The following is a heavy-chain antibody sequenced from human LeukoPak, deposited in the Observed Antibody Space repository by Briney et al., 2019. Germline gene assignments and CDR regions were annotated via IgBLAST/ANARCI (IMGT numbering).Heavy chain of an antibody. CDR3: AREVEVVNSFSFDY. D-gene: IGHD3-22*01. Sequence: GGSLRLSCAASGFTFSSYAMHWVRQAPGKGLEWVAVISYDGSNKYYADSVKGRFTISRDNSKNTLYLQMNSLRAEDTAVYYCAREVEVVNSFSFDYWGQGTLVTVSS. CDR1: GFTFSSYA. CDR2: ISYDGSNK. V-gene: IGHV3-30-3*01. J-gene: IGHJ4*02.